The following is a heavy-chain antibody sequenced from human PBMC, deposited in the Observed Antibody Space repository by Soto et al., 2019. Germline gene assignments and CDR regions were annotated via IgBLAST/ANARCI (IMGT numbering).Heavy chain of an antibody. J-gene: IGHJ1*01. D-gene: IGHD3-10*01. CDR3: WRGVDTVVRVVHYGY. CDR2: INHSGST. CDR1: GGSFSGYY. Sequence: SETLSLTCAVYGGSFSGYYWSWIRQPPGKGLEWIGEINHSGSTNYNPSLKSRVTISVDTSKNQFSLKLSSVTAADTAVYYCWRGVDTVVRVVHYGYWSRCTVESVSS. V-gene: IGHV4-34*01.